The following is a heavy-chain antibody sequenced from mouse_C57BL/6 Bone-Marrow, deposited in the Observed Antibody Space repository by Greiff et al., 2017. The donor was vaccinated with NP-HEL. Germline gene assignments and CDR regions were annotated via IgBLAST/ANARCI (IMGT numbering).Heavy chain of an antibody. V-gene: IGHV1-72*01. J-gene: IGHJ4*01. CDR1: GYTFTSYW. CDR2: IDPNSGGS. Sequence: QVQLQQPGAELVKPGASVKLSCKASGYTFTSYWMHWVKQRPGRGLEWIGRIDPNSGGSKYNEKFKSKATLSVDKPSITAYMQLSSLTSEDSAVYYCAREGDGYFYYAMDYWGQGTSVTVSS. D-gene: IGHD2-3*01. CDR3: AREGDGYFYYAMDY.